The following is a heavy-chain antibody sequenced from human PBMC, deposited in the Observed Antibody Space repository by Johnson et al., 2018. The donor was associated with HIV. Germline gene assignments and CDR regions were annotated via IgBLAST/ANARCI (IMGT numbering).Heavy chain of an antibody. CDR2: ISYDGSDK. CDR1: GFTFSSYG. D-gene: IGHD1-26*01. J-gene: IGHJ3*02. Sequence: QVQLVESGGGVVQSGRSLRLSCAASGFTFSSYGMHWVRQAPAKGLEWVAVISYDGSDKDYADSVKGRFTISRDNSKNTLYLQMNSLKTEDTAVYYCTRRLGWELGKDAFDIWGQGTMVTVSS. CDR3: TRRLGWELGKDAFDI. V-gene: IGHV3-30*04.